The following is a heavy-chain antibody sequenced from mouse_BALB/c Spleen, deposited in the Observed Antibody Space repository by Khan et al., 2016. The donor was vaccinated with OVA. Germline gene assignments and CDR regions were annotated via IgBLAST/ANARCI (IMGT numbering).Heavy chain of an antibody. Sequence: VQLQESGPGLAAPSQSLSITCTISGFSLTTYGVHWVRQPPGKGLEWLVVIWSDGTTKHNSALKSRLTITKDNSQRQVFLKMSSLQTDDTAIYFCAGQPYYHYNSMDYWGQGTSVTVAS. D-gene: IGHD2-10*01. CDR1: GFSLTTYG. J-gene: IGHJ4*01. CDR2: IWSDGTT. V-gene: IGHV2-6-1*01. CDR3: AGQPYYHYNSMDY.